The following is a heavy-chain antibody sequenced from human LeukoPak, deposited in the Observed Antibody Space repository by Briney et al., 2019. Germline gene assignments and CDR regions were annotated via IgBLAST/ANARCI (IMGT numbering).Heavy chain of an antibody. V-gene: IGHV3-23*01. J-gene: IGHJ4*02. D-gene: IGHD3-10*01. Sequence: GGSLRLSCAASGFTFSSNSMTWVRQTPGKGLEWVSGISGSGDSTFYADSVKGRFTIPRDNSRNTLYLQMSSLRPEDTAVYYCTKWSGFGDDWGQGTLVTVSS. CDR3: TKWSGFGDD. CDR2: ISGSGDST. CDR1: GFTFSSNS.